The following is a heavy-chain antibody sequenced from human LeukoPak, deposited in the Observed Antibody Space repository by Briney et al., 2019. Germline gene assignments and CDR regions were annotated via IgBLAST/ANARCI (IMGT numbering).Heavy chain of an antibody. Sequence: SETLSLTCAVYGGSFSGYYWSWIRQPPGKGLEWIGTIYHSGSTYYNPSLKSRVTISVDTSKNQFSLKLSSVTAADTAVYYCARDYCGGDCYLGMFDPWGQGTLVTVSS. CDR2: IYHSGST. J-gene: IGHJ5*02. V-gene: IGHV4-34*01. CDR3: ARDYCGGDCYLGMFDP. D-gene: IGHD2-21*02. CDR1: GGSFSGYY.